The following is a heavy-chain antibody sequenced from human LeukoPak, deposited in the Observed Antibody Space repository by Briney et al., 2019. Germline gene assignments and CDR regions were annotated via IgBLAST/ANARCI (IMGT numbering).Heavy chain of an antibody. CDR3: VGGYYGSGSYYTVGGVFDY. J-gene: IGHJ4*02. CDR1: GYTFTSYG. D-gene: IGHD3-10*01. Sequence: GASVKVSCKASGYTFTSYGISWVRQAPGQGLEWMGWISAYNGNTNYAQKLRGRVTMTTDTSTSTAYMELRSLRSDDTAVYYCVGGYYGSGSYYTVGGVFDYWGQGTLVTVSS. CDR2: ISAYNGNT. V-gene: IGHV1-18*01.